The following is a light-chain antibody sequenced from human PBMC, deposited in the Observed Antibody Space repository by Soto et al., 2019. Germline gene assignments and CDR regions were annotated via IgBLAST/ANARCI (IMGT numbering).Light chain of an antibody. Sequence: QSVLTQPPSVSAAPGQKVTISCSGSSSNIGGNSVSWYQQLPGTAPKLLIYDDNKRPSGTPGRFSGSKSGTSATLGITGFQTGDEADYYCGSWDSSLSAYVFGTGTKVTVL. J-gene: IGLJ1*01. CDR3: GSWDSSLSAYV. V-gene: IGLV1-51*01. CDR2: DDN. CDR1: SSNIGGNS.